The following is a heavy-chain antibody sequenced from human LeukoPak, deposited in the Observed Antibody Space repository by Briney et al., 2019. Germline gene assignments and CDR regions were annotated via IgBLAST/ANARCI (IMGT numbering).Heavy chain of an antibody. CDR3: ARGPPDRSSSWYWGNDY. J-gene: IGHJ4*02. Sequence: SETLSLTCTVSGYSISSGYYWGWIRQPPGKGLEWIGSIYHSGSTYYNPSLKSRVTISVDTSKNQFSLKLSSVTAADTAVYYCARGPPDRSSSWYWGNDYWGQGTLVTVSS. D-gene: IGHD6-13*01. V-gene: IGHV4-38-2*02. CDR2: IYHSGST. CDR1: GYSISSGYY.